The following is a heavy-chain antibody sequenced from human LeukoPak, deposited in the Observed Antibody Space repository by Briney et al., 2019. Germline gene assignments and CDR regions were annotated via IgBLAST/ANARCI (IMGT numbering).Heavy chain of an antibody. J-gene: IGHJ4*02. CDR3: AKDAALLWFGELFVFDY. CDR2: ISGSGGST. D-gene: IGHD3-10*01. V-gene: IGHV3-23*01. Sequence: PGGSLRLSCAASGFTFSSYAMSWVRQAPGKGLEWVSAISGSGGSTYYADSVKGRFTISRDNSKNTLYLQMNSLGAEDTAVYYCAKDAALLWFGELFVFDYWGQGTLVTVSS. CDR1: GFTFSSYA.